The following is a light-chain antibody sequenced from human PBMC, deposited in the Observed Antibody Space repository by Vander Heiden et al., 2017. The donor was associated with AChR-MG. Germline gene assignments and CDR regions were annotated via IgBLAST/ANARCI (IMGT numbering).Light chain of an antibody. CDR3: YSTDSSGNLVV. Sequence: SYELPQPPSVSVSPGQTARITCSGDALPKKYAYWYQQKPGQAPVLVIYEDSKRPSGIPERFSGSSSGTMATLTISGAQVEDEADYYCYSTDSSGNLVVFGGGTKLTVL. CDR1: ALPKKY. CDR2: EDS. J-gene: IGLJ2*01. V-gene: IGLV3-10*01.